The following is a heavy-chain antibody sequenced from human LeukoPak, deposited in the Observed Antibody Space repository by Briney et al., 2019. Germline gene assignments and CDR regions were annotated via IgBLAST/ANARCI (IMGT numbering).Heavy chain of an antibody. Sequence: PGGSLRLSCAASGFDFRIYGLHWVRQAPGKGLEWVAVIWYDGSQTYYVDSVEGRFTISRDNSKNIAYLQMDSLRPEDTTVYYFARADSASGSFDLWGQETMVTVS. J-gene: IGHJ3*01. V-gene: IGHV3-33*01. CDR2: IWYDGSQT. CDR1: GFDFRIYG. D-gene: IGHD2-21*01. CDR3: ARADSASGSFDL.